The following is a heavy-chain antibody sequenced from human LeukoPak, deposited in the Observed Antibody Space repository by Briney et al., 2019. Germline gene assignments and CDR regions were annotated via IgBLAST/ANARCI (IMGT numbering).Heavy chain of an antibody. D-gene: IGHD1-26*01. Sequence: GGSLRLSCAASGFTLSDHYVDWVRQAPGKGLEWVGRTRNKANSDTTEYAASVKGRFTISREDSKNTMYLQMNSLKTEDTAVYYCTRGYSGTDIYAFDIWGQGTMVTVSS. CDR2: TRNKANSDTT. CDR1: GFTLSDHY. CDR3: TRGYSGTDIYAFDI. V-gene: IGHV3-72*01. J-gene: IGHJ3*02.